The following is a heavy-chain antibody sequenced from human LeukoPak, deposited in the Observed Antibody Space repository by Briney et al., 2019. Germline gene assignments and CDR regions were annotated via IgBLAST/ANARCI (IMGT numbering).Heavy chain of an antibody. CDR3: AKDLVVAATPDGNWFDL. CDR1: GFTFSSYG. CDR2: ISYDGSNK. V-gene: IGHV3-30*18. Sequence: GRSLRLSCAASGFTFSSYGMHWVRQAPGKGLEWVAVISYDGSNKYYADSVKGRFTISRDNSKNTLYLQMNSLRAEDTAVYYCAKDLVVAATPDGNWFDLWGQGTLVTVSS. D-gene: IGHD2-15*01. J-gene: IGHJ5*02.